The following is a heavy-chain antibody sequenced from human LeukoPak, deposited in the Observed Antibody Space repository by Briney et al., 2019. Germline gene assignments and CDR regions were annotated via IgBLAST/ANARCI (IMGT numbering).Heavy chain of an antibody. V-gene: IGHV1-18*04. CDR3: ARARLVRGWFDS. CDR2: ISAYNGNT. J-gene: IGHJ5*01. CDR1: GYTFTSYG. D-gene: IGHD2-2*01. Sequence: ASVKVSCKASGYTFTSYGINWVRQAPGQGLEWIGWISAYNGNTNYAQKYQGRVTITTDTATSTAYMEVRSLRSDDTAVYYCARARLVRGWFDSWGQGTLVTVSS.